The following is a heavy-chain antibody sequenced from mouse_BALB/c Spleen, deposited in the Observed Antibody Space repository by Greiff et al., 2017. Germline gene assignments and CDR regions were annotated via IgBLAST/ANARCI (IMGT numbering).Heavy chain of an antibody. Sequence: QVHVKQSGPGLVAPSQSLSITCTVSGFSLSRYSVHWVRQPPGKGLEWLGMIWGGGSTDYNSALKSRLSISKDNSKSQVFLKMNSLQTDDTAMYYCASEVLNWDVGFAYWGQGTLVTVSA. D-gene: IGHD4-1*02. CDR2: IWGGGST. CDR3: ASEVLNWDVGFAY. J-gene: IGHJ3*01. CDR1: GFSLSRYS. V-gene: IGHV2-6-4*01.